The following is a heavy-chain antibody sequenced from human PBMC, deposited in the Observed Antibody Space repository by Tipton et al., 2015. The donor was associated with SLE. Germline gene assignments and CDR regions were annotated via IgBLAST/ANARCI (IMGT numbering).Heavy chain of an antibody. J-gene: IGHJ5*02. CDR3: AREEVVVIPRALIYSWFDP. CDR2: IYYSGST. D-gene: IGHD2-15*01. V-gene: IGHV4-59*12. CDR1: GGSISSYY. Sequence: LRLSCAVSGGSISSYYWGWIRQPPGKGLEWIAYIYYSGSTNYNPSFKSRVTISVDTSNNQFSLRLTSVTAADTAVYYCAREEVVVIPRALIYSWFDPWGQGTLVTVSS.